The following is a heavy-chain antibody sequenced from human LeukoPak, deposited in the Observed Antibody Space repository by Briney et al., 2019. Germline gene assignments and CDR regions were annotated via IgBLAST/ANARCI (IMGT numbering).Heavy chain of an antibody. V-gene: IGHV4-31*03. CDR1: GGSISSGGYY. Sequence: PSQTLSLTCTVSGGSISSGGYYWSWIRQHPGKGLEWIGYIYYSGSTYYNPSLKSRVTISVDTSKNQFSLKLSSVTAADTAVYYCARGPLYSSSWYSPYYYYYGMDVWGQGTTVTVSS. CDR3: ARGPLYSSSWYSPYYYYYGMDV. J-gene: IGHJ6*02. CDR2: IYYSGST. D-gene: IGHD6-13*01.